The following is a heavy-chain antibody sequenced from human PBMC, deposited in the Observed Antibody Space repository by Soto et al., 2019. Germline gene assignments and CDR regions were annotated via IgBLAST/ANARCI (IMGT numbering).Heavy chain of an antibody. Sequence: QVQLQESGPGLVKPSGTLSLTCAVSGGSISSSNWWRWVRQPPGKGLEWIGEIYNSGSTNYNPSLKSRVSTSVDKYKNQFSLKLSSVTAADTAVYDCAGELGYCSGCSCRHFDYWGQGTLVTVSS. V-gene: IGHV4-4*02. CDR1: GGSISSSNW. D-gene: IGHD2-15*01. J-gene: IGHJ4*02. CDR2: IYNSGST. CDR3: AGELGYCSGCSCRHFDY.